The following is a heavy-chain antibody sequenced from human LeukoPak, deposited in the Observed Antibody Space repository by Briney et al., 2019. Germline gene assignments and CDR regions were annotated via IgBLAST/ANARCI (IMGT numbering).Heavy chain of an antibody. CDR2: ISSSGRTI. Sequence: GGSLRLSCAASGFTFSSYEMNWVRQAPGKGLGWGSYISSSGRTIYYADSVKGRFTISRDNAKNSLYLQMNSLRAEDTAVYYCARDNPAYGDYADDYYYYYYMDVWGKGTTVTVSS. CDR1: GFTFSSYE. J-gene: IGHJ6*03. CDR3: ARDNPAYGDYADDYYYYYYMDV. D-gene: IGHD4-17*01. V-gene: IGHV3-48*03.